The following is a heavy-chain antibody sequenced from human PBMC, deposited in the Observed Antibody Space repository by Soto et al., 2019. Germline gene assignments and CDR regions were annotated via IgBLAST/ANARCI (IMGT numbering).Heavy chain of an antibody. V-gene: IGHV1-69*02. Sequence: GASVKVSCKASGGTFSSYTISWVRQAPGQGLEWMGRIIPILGIANYAQKFQGRVTITADKSTSTAYMELSSLRSEDTAVYYCARGLGYFSGGSCYGLGAFDIWGQGTMVTVSS. CDR2: IIPILGIA. D-gene: IGHD2-15*01. CDR1: GGTFSSYT. J-gene: IGHJ3*02. CDR3: ARGLGYFSGGSCYGLGAFDI.